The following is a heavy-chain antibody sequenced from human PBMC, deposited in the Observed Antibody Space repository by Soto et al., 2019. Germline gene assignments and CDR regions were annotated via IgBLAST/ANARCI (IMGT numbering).Heavy chain of an antibody. J-gene: IGHJ4*02. Sequence: QVQLQESGPGLVKPSETLSLTCTVSGGSINNHYWSWIRQPPGQGLEWIVYIYYSGSTNYNPSLKSRVTLSVVTSKNLLSLKLSSLTAADTAIDYCARANCFFDYWGQGTLVTVSS. D-gene: IGHD7-27*01. CDR1: GGSINNHY. V-gene: IGHV4-59*11. CDR3: ARANCFFDY. CDR2: IYYSGST.